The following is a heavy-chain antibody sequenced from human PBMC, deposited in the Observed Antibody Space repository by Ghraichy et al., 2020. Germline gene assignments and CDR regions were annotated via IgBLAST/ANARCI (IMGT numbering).Heavy chain of an antibody. CDR1: RDTVAPSH. V-gene: IGHV1-8*02. Sequence: ASVKVSCKTGRDTVAPSHVFVSRQPTAPWIKWMGWMNPNSGNTGYAQKFQGRVTMTRNTSISTAYMELSSLRSEDTAVYYCARDLGVTGTRFDPWGQGTLVTVSS. CDR3: ARDLGVTGTRFDP. CDR2: MNPNSGNT. J-gene: IGHJ5*02. D-gene: IGHD1-7*01.